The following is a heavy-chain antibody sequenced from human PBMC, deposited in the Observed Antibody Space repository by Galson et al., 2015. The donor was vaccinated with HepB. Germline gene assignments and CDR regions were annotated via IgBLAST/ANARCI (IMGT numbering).Heavy chain of an antibody. CDR1: GYTFATYW. J-gene: IGHJ2*01. CDR2: IDPGDSYT. D-gene: IGHD2-15*01. V-gene: IGHV5-10-1*01. CDR3: ARHRGDIVVGVHALRRTGYFDL. Sequence: QSGAEVKKPGESLRISCKGSGYTFATYWISWVRQMPGKGPEWMGEIDPGDSYTSYNPSFEGHVTISADSSINTAYLQWSTLKASDTAIYYCARHRGDIVVGVHALRRTGYFDLRGRGTFVSVSS.